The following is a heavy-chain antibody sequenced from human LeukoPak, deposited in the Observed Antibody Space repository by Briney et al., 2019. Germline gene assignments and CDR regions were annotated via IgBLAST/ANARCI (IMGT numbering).Heavy chain of an antibody. CDR2: MSYDGSNK. CDR1: ELTFINYA. Sequence: GGSLRLSCAASELTFINYAMHWVRQAPGKGLEWLAVMSYDGSNKYYADSVKGRFTISGDNSKNSLYLQINSLRAEDTAVYYCARGGAQMGDYWGQGTLVTVSS. D-gene: IGHD5-24*01. V-gene: IGHV3-30-3*01. J-gene: IGHJ4*02. CDR3: ARGGAQMGDY.